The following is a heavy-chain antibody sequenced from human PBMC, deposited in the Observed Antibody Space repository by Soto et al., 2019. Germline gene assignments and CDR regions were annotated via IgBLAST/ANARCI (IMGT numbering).Heavy chain of an antibody. J-gene: IGHJ3*01. CDR3: ARRISTANDAFDV. CDR1: EYSFTNYW. D-gene: IGHD2-21*02. CDR2: IYLGDSDV. Sequence: GESLKISCKDFEYSFTNYWIGWVRQMPGKGLEWMGIIYLGDSDVRYGPSFQGQVTISADKPISTAYLQWSSLKASDTAMYYCARRISTANDAFDVWGQGTMVTVSS. V-gene: IGHV5-51*01.